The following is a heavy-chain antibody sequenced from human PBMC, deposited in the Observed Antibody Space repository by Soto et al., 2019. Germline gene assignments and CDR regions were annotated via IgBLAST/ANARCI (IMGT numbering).Heavy chain of an antibody. V-gene: IGHV4-4*02. CDR3: ARVFSSGSGWMYYFDF. D-gene: IGHD6-19*01. Sequence: QVQLQEAGPGLVKPSETLSLTCTVSSDSIAGENWWRWVRQPPGLGLEWIGEVFHTGGTNYNPSLTTRVTMEVDKSTNQFSLNPLSATAADTAVYYCARVFSSGSGWMYYFDFWGQGTLVSVSS. J-gene: IGHJ4*02. CDR1: SDSIAGENW. CDR2: VFHTGGT.